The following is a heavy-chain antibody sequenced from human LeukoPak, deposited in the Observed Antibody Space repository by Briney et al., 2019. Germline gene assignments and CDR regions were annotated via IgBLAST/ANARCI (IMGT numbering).Heavy chain of an antibody. D-gene: IGHD3-3*01. Sequence: ASVKVSCKASGYTFTGYYMHWVRQAPGQGLEWMGWINPNSGGTNYAQKFQGRVTMTRDTSISTAYMELSRLRSDDTAVYYCAREEEYDFWSGYSGDYWGQGTLVTVSS. CDR3: AREEEYDFWSGYSGDY. J-gene: IGHJ4*02. V-gene: IGHV1-2*02. CDR2: INPNSGGT. CDR1: GYTFTGYY.